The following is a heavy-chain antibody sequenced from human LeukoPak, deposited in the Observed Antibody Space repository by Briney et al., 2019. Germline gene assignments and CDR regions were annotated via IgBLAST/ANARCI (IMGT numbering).Heavy chain of an antibody. Sequence: GGSLRLSCAASGFTFSSNYMSWVRQAPGKGVEWVSVIYSGGGTFYADSVKGRFTISRDNSKNMLYLQMNSLRAEDTAVYYCARAGGLRIAVAPIDCWGQGTLVTVSS. CDR2: IYSGGGT. CDR1: GFTFSSNY. D-gene: IGHD6-19*01. V-gene: IGHV3-53*01. CDR3: ARAGGLRIAVAPIDC. J-gene: IGHJ4*02.